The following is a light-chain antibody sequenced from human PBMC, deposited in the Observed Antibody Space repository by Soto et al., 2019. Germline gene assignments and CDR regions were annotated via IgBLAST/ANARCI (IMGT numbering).Light chain of an antibody. CDR1: QNVLSW. J-gene: IGKJ1*01. CDR2: DVS. CDR3: QQYYLNPWT. Sequence: DIQMTQSPSTLSASVGDRVTITCRASQNVLSWLAWYQHKPGRAPKLLIFDVSNLFSGVPSRFSGSGSRTEFTLTIRNLQPDDFATYYCQQYYLNPWTFGQGTKVDIK. V-gene: IGKV1-5*01.